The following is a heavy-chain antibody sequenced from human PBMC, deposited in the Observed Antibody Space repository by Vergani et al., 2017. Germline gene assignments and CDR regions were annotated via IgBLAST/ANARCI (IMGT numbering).Heavy chain of an antibody. CDR1: GSSISSYY. CDR2: IYYSGST. Sequence: QVQLQESGPGLVKPSETLSLTCTVSGSSISSYYWSWIRQPPGKGLEWIGYIYYSGSTNYNPSLKSRVTISVDTSKNQFSLKLSSVTAADTAVYYCARVPVDTAMWGWFDPWGQGTLVTVSS. V-gene: IGHV4-59*01. J-gene: IGHJ5*02. CDR3: ARVPVDTAMWGWFDP. D-gene: IGHD5-18*01.